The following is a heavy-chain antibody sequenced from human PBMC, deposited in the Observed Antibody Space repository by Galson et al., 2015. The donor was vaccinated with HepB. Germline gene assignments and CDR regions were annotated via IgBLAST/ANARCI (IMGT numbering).Heavy chain of an antibody. CDR2: ISYDGSNK. Sequence: SLRLSCAASGFTFSSYAMHWVRQAPGKGLEWVAVISYDGSNKYYADSVKGRFTISRDNSKNTLYLQMNSLRAEDTAVYYCARDLAGFGESIWGQGTLVTVSS. CDR1: GFTFSSYA. D-gene: IGHD3-10*01. CDR3: ARDLAGFGESI. V-gene: IGHV3-30-3*01. J-gene: IGHJ4*02.